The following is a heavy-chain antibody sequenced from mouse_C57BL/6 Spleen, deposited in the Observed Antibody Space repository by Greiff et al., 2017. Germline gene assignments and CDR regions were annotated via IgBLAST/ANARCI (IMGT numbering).Heavy chain of an antibody. Sequence: VQLQQSVAELVRPGASVKLSCTASGYNINNTYMHWVKQRPEQGLEWIGRIDPANGNTKYAPKFQGKATITADTSSNTAYLQLSSLTSEDTAIYYCANYYGSSLDYWGQGTTLTVSS. CDR1: GYNINNTY. V-gene: IGHV14-3*01. J-gene: IGHJ2*01. CDR3: ANYYGSSLDY. CDR2: IDPANGNT. D-gene: IGHD1-1*01.